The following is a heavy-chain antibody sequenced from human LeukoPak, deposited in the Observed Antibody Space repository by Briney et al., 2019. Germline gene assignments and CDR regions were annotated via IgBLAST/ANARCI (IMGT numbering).Heavy chain of an antibody. CDR3: TREYSSTFDY. CDR1: GDSVSTNSAA. V-gene: IGHV6-1*01. CDR2: TYYRSKWYN. D-gene: IGHD6-13*01. Sequence: SQTLALTCAISGDSVSTNSAAWNWIRQSPSRGLEWLARTYYRSKWYNDYAVSVKSRITINPDTSKNHFSLQLNSVTPEDTAVYYCTREYSSTFDYWGQGTLVTVSS. J-gene: IGHJ4*02.